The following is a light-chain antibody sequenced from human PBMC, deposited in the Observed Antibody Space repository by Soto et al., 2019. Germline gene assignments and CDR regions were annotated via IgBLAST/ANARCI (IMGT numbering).Light chain of an antibody. CDR3: SSYTHRDTSTVV. J-gene: IGLJ2*01. CDR2: EVS. V-gene: IGLV2-14*01. Sequence: QSALTQPDSVSGSPGQSITISCTGSSSDVGTYNYVSWYQQHPGKAPKLMIYEVSNRPSGVSDRFSGSKSGNTASLTISGLQAEDEASYYCSSYTHRDTSTVVIGGGTKVTVL. CDR1: SSDVGTYNY.